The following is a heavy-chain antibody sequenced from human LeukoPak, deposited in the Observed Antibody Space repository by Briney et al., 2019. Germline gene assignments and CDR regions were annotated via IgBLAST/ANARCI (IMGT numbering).Heavy chain of an antibody. D-gene: IGHD6-19*01. CDR3: ARHPGSVAVAGTPWFDP. V-gene: IGHV4-39*01. J-gene: IGHJ5*02. Sequence: SETLSLTCTVSGGSISSSSYYWGWIRQPPGKGLEWIGSIYYSGSTYYNPSLKSRVTISVDTSKNQFSLRLSSVTAADTAVYYCARHPGSVAVAGTPWFDPWGQGTLVTVSS. CDR1: GGSISSSSYY. CDR2: IYYSGST.